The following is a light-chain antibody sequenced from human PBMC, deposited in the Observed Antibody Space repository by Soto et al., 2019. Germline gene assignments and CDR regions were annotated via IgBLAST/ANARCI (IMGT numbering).Light chain of an antibody. CDR3: QKYVRAPRT. Sequence: DVQVTQSPASLSASVGDRVYISSRASPPISIYLAWYQQKPGQVLNLLINAAASLESGLTSRVSGSGSGTDFTLTITSRQPEDVATYYCQKYVRAPRTFEQVTKVEIK. V-gene: IGKV1-27*01. CDR1: PPISIY. J-gene: IGKJ1*01. CDR2: AAA.